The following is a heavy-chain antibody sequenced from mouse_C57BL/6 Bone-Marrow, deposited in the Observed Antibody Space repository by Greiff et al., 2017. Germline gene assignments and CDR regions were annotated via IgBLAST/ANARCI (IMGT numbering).Heavy chain of an antibody. CDR3: ASSWCYYCFDY. J-gene: IGHJ2*01. CDR2: INPGSGGS. Sequence: QVQLKESGAELVRPGTSVKVSCKASGYAFTNYLIEWVKQRPGQGLEWIGVINPGSGGSTSNEKFKGTATLTADIASSTAVRQLSSLTSEDSAVDCCASSWCYYCFDYWGQGTTLTVSS. D-gene: IGHD1-1*01. CDR1: GYAFTNYL. V-gene: IGHV1-54*01.